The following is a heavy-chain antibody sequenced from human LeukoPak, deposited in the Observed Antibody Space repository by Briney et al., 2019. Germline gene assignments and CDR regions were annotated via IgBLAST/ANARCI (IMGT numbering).Heavy chain of an antibody. J-gene: IGHJ4*02. CDR2: ISGSGGST. CDR1: GFTFSSYA. V-gene: IGHV3-23*01. D-gene: IGHD3-10*01. Sequence: GGSLRLSCAASGFTFSSYAMSWVRQAPGKGLEWVSAISGSGGSTYYADSVKGRFTISRDNAKNTLYLQMNSLRVEDMAVYYCATEGNYYYPYWGLGTLVTVSS. CDR3: ATEGNYYYPY.